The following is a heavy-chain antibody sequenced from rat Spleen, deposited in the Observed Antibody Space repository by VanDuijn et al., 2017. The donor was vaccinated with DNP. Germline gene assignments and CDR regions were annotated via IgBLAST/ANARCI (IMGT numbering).Heavy chain of an antibody. CDR3: AKDAFDY. CDR2: VSYDGVTT. V-gene: IGHV5-20*01. J-gene: IGHJ2*01. CDR1: GFTFSNYG. Sequence: EVQLVESGGGLVQPGRSLKLSCAASGFTFSNYGMAWVLQAPTRGLEWVASVSYDGVTTYYRDSVKCRFTISRDNSKSTLYLQMESLRSEDTATYYCAKDAFDYWGQGVMVTVSS.